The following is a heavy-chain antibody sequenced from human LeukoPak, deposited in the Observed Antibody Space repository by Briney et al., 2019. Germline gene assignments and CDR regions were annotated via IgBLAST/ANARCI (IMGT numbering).Heavy chain of an antibody. J-gene: IGHJ3*02. V-gene: IGHV1-69*13. D-gene: IGHD6-19*01. CDR3: ARDISSGWVLKTPGTNAFDI. CDR1: GGTFSSYA. Sequence: SVKVSCKASGGTFSSYAISWVRQAPGQGLEWMGGIIPIFGTANYAQKFQGRVTITADESTSTAYMELSSLRSEDTAVYYCARDISSGWVLKTPGTNAFDIWGQGTMVTVSS. CDR2: IIPIFGTA.